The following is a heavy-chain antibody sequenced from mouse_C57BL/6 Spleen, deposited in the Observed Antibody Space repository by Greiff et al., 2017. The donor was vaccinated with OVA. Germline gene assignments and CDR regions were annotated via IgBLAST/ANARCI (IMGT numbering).Heavy chain of an antibody. CDR1: GYTFTSYW. V-gene: IGHV1-7*01. D-gene: IGHD2-4*01. Sequence: QVQLQQSGAELAKPGASVKLSCKASGYTFTSYWMHWVKQRPGQGLEWIGYINPSSGYTKYNQKFKDKATLTADKSSSTAYMQLSSLTYEDSAVYYCANYDYDDGGPFAYWGQGTLVTVSA. CDR2: INPSSGYT. CDR3: ANYDYDDGGPFAY. J-gene: IGHJ3*01.